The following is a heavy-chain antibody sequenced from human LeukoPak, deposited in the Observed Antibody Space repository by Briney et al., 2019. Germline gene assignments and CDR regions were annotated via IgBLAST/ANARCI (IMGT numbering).Heavy chain of an antibody. CDR1: GGSISSYY. CDR2: IYTSGST. J-gene: IGHJ4*02. CDR3: ARVDILTGYYPGTFDS. Sequence: SETLSLTCTVSGGSISSYYWSWIRQPAGKGLEWIGRIYTSGSTNYNPSLKSRVTMSVDASKNQFSLKLSSVTAADTAVYYCARVDILTGYYPGTFDSWGQGTLVIVSS. D-gene: IGHD3-9*01. V-gene: IGHV4-4*07.